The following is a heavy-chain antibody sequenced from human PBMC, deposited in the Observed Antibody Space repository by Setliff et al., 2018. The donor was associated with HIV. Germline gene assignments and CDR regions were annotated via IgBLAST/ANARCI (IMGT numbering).Heavy chain of an antibody. CDR3: ARDREIGEYCSGGGCYQDY. J-gene: IGHJ4*02. D-gene: IGHD2-15*01. V-gene: IGHV1-2*06. CDR2: INPNSGGT. CDR1: GYTFTDYY. Sequence: ASVKVSCKASGYTFTDYYMHWVRQAPGQGLEWMGRINPNSGGTNYAQKFQGRATMTRDTSISTAYMELSRLRSDDTAVYYCARDREIGEYCSGGGCYQDYWGQGTLVTVSS.